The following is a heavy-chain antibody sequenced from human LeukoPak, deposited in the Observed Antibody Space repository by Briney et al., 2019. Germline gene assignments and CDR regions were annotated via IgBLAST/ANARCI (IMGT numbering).Heavy chain of an antibody. CDR2: IKQDGSEK. Sequence: PGGSLRLSWAASGFTFSSYWMSWVGQAPGKGLEGVANIKQDGSEKYYVDSVKGRFTIARDNAKNSLYLQMNSLRAEDTAVYYCARDSEKAGDYWGQGTLVTVSS. CDR3: ARDSEKAGDY. D-gene: IGHD3-10*01. V-gene: IGHV3-7*01. CDR1: GFTFSSYW. J-gene: IGHJ4*02.